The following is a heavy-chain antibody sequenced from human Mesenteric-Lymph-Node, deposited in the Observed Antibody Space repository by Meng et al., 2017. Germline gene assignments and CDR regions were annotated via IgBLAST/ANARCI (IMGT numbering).Heavy chain of an antibody. V-gene: IGHV3-7*01. CDR1: GFTFSSYA. CDR2: IKQDGSEK. D-gene: IGHD6-13*01. Sequence: GESLKISCAASGFTFSSYAMSWVRQAPGKGLEWVANIKQDGSEKYYVDSVKGRFTISRDNAKNSLYLQMNSLRAEDTAVYYCARDTDSSSWYLDYYYGMDVWGQGTTVTVSS. J-gene: IGHJ6*02. CDR3: ARDTDSSSWYLDYYYGMDV.